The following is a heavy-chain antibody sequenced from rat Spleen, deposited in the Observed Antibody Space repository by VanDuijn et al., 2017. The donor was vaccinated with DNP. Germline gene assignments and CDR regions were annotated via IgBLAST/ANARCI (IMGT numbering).Heavy chain of an antibody. Sequence: EVKLVESGGGLVQPGRSLKLSCAASGFNFNDYWMGWVRQAPGKGLEWIGEFNKDGSTINYTPSLKDKFTISRDNVQENLYLEMSKLGPEDTDIYCCARVEYTDAMGAWGQGTLVTVTS. J-gene: IGHJ4*01. CDR3: ARVEYTDAMGA. V-gene: IGHV4-2*01. CDR1: GFNFNDYW. CDR2: FNKDGSTI. D-gene: IGHD4-2*01.